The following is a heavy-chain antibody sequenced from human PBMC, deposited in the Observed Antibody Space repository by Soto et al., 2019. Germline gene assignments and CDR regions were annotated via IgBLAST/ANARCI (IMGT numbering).Heavy chain of an antibody. V-gene: IGHV3-53*01. J-gene: IGHJ4*02. CDR2: IYSGGST. Sequence: GGSLRLSCAASGFTVSSNYMSWVRQAPGKGLEWVSVIYSGGSTYYADSVKGRFTISRDNSKNTLYLQMNSLRAEDTAVYYCARARGGSGWYYFDYWGQGTLVTVSS. D-gene: IGHD6-19*01. CDR1: GFTVSSNY. CDR3: ARARGGSGWYYFDY.